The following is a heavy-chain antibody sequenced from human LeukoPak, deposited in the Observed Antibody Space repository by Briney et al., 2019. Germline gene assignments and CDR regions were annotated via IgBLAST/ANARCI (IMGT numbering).Heavy chain of an antibody. CDR3: ANLGYCSGGSCYYNFDY. Sequence: PGGSLRLSCAASGFTFSSYAMSWVRQAPGKGLEWVSTISGSGGSTYYADSVKGRFTISRDNSKNTLFLQINSLRAEDTAVYYCANLGYCSGGSCYYNFDYWGQGTLVTVSS. D-gene: IGHD2-15*01. CDR2: ISGSGGST. J-gene: IGHJ4*02. CDR1: GFTFSSYA. V-gene: IGHV3-23*01.